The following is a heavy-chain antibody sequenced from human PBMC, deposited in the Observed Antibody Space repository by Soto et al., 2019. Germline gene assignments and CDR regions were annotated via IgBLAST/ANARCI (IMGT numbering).Heavy chain of an antibody. D-gene: IGHD1-7*01. CDR3: ARGLNGDWNYKYNWFDP. CDR2: TYYRSKWYN. Sequence: LSQTLSLTCAISGDSVSSNSAAWNWIRQSPSRGLEWLGRTYYRSKWYNDYSVSVKSRITINPDTSKNQFSLQLNSVTPEDTAVYYCARGLNGDWNYKYNWFDPWGQGTLVTVSS. J-gene: IGHJ5*02. CDR1: GDSVSSNSAA. V-gene: IGHV6-1*01.